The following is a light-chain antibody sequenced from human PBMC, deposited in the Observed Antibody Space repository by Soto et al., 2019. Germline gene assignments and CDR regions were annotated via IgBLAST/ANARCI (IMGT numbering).Light chain of an antibody. V-gene: IGKV3-15*01. J-gene: IGKJ1*01. CDR1: QSVSSN. CDR3: QQYNDWPRT. CDR2: GAS. Sequence: EIVLTHSPATLSLSPWEIATLSCRASQSVSSNLAWYQQKPGQAPRLLIYGASTRATGSPDRFSASGSATEFTLTISSLQSEDFAVYYCQQYNDWPRTFGQGTKVDIK.